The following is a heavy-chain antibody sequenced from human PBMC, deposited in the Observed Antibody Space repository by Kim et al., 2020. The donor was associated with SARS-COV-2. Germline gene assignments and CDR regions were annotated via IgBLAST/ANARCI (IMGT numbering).Heavy chain of an antibody. CDR3: ARGGMTTGTLDY. J-gene: IGHJ4*02. CDR2: INHSGST. D-gene: IGHD4-17*01. CDR1: GGSFSGYY. Sequence: SETLSLTCAVYGGSFSGYYWSWIRQPPGKGLEWIGEINHSGSTNYNPSLKSRVTISVDTSKNQFSLKLSSVTAADTAVYYCARGGMTTGTLDYWGQGTL. V-gene: IGHV4-34*01.